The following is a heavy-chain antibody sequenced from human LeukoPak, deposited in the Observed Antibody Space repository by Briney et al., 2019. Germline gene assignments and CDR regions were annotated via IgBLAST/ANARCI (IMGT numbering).Heavy chain of an antibody. CDR1: GFTFSSYG. Sequence: PGGPLRLSCAASGFTFSSYGMHWVRQAPGKGLEWVAFIRYDGSNKYYADSVKGRFTISRDNSKNTLYLQMSSLRAEDTAVYYCAKDQGRSGYVRLDYWGQGTLVTVSS. D-gene: IGHD5-12*01. CDR3: AKDQGRSGYVRLDY. J-gene: IGHJ4*02. CDR2: IRYDGSNK. V-gene: IGHV3-30*02.